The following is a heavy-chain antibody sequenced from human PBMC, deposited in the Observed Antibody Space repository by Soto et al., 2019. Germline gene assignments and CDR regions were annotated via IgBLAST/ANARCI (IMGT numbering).Heavy chain of an antibody. CDR1: GGSIGSYY. J-gene: IGHJ4*02. V-gene: IGHV4-59*08. CDR2: IYYSGST. D-gene: IGHD3-3*01. CDR3: ARGGWRQIDY. Sequence: QVQLQESGPGLVKPSETLSLTCSVSGGSIGSYYWSWVRQPPGKGLEWIGYIYYSGSTNYNPSLRSRVTISVDTSENQFALKLSSVTAAYTAVYYGARGGWRQIDYWGQGTLVTVSS.